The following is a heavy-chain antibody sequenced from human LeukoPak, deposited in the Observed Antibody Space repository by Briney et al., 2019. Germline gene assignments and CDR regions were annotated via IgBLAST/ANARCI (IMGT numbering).Heavy chain of an antibody. CDR1: GYSFSSYD. V-gene: IGHV1-69*06. D-gene: IGHD3-22*01. J-gene: IGHJ4*02. CDR2: IIPIFGTA. Sequence: ASVKVSCKASGYSFSSYDINWVRQAPGQGLEWMGGIIPIFGTANYAQKFQGRVTITADKSTSTAYMELSSLRSEDTAVYYCAADYYDSSGYYFGGFAYWGQGTLVTVSS. CDR3: AADYYDSSGYYFGGFAY.